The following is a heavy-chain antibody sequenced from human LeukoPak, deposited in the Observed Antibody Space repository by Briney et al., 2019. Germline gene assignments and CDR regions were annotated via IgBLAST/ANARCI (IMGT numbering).Heavy chain of an antibody. V-gene: IGHV4-34*01. CDR3: ARASHDYGDYSHFDY. D-gene: IGHD4-17*01. J-gene: IGHJ4*02. CDR1: GGSFSGYY. CDR2: INHSGCT. Sequence: SETLSLTCAVYGGSFSGYYWSWIRQPPGKGLEWIGEINHSGCTNYNPSLKSRVTISVDTSKNQFSLKLSSVTAADTAVYYCARASHDYGDYSHFDYWGQGTLVTVSS.